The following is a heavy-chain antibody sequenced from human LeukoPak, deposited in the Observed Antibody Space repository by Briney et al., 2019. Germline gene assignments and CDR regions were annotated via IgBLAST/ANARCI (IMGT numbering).Heavy chain of an antibody. V-gene: IGHV3-7*01. D-gene: IGHD1-1*01. J-gene: IGHJ3*02. CDR2: IKQDGSEK. CDR3: ARDDPFATTEDAFDI. CDR1: GFTFSSYW. Sequence: SGGSLRLSCAASGFTFSSYWMSWVRQAPGKGLEWVANIKQDGSEKYYVDSVKGRFTISRDNAKNSLYLQMNSLRAEDTAVYYCARDDPFATTEDAFDIWGQGTMVTVSS.